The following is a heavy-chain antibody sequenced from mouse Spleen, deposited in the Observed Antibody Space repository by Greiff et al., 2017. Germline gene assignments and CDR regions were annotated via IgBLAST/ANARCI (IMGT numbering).Heavy chain of an antibody. CDR1: GYTFTSYW. CDR3: ANYDGSLYYYAMDY. V-gene: IGHV1-59*01. D-gene: IGHD1-1*01. Sequence: QVQLQQPGAELVRPGTSVKLSCKASGYTFTSYWMHWVKQRPGQGLEWIGVIDPSDSYTNYNQKFKGKATLTVDTSSSTAYMQLSSLTSEDSAVYYCANYDGSLYYYAMDYWGQGTSVTVSS. J-gene: IGHJ4*01. CDR2: IDPSDSYT.